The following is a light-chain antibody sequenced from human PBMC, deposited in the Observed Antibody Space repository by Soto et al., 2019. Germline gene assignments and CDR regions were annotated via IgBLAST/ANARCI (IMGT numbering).Light chain of an antibody. CDR1: QTVSSN. J-gene: IGKJ1*01. CDR2: GAS. V-gene: IGKV3-15*01. CDR3: QQYNDWWT. Sequence: DIVMTQFPASLAVYTGERATVSCRASQTVSSNLAWYQQRPGQAPRLLIYGASTRATGIPARFSGSGSGTEFTLTITSLQSEDFAVYYCQQYNDWWTFGHGTKVDI.